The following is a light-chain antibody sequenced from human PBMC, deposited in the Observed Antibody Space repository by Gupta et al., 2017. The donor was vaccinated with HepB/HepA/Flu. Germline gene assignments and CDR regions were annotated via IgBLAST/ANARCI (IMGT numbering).Light chain of an antibody. Sequence: EIVLTQSPGALSLSPGARAALSWRASQTIPNNYLAWYQQIPGQAPRLLIFAVSNRTTAIPDRFSGSGSGTDFTLTISRLQPEDSAVYYCQQYGSSPATFGGGTKVEI. V-gene: IGKV3-20*01. CDR3: QQYGSSPAT. CDR2: AVS. J-gene: IGKJ4*01. CDR1: QTIPNNY.